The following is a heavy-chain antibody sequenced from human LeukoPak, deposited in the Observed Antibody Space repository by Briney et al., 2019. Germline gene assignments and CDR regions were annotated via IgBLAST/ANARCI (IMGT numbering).Heavy chain of an antibody. CDR2: ISTSSGLT. D-gene: IGHD3-22*01. Sequence: ASVRVSCKASGYNFLSYGISWVRQAPGQGLEWMGWISTSSGLTKYAQNVQGRVTITADESTSTAYMELSSLRSEDTAVYYCASANRENYDSSVPYYFDYWGQGTLVTVSS. CDR3: ASANRENYDSSVPYYFDY. J-gene: IGHJ4*02. CDR1: GYNFLSYG. V-gene: IGHV1-18*01.